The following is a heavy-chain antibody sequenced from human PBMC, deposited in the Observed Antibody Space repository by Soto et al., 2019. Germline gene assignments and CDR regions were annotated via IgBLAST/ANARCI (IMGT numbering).Heavy chain of an antibody. D-gene: IGHD6-13*01. CDR3: AKARHSTSWYGLEADL. CDR2: ISYGGDNK. Sequence: QVQLVESGGGVVQRGRSLRLSCAASGFIFSDYAMHWVRQAPGKGLEWVAVISYGGDNKYYADSVRGRFAISRDNLKNTLDLQMNSLNPEDTAVYHCAKARHSTSWYGLEADLWGQGTLVTVSS. V-gene: IGHV3-30*09. J-gene: IGHJ4*02. CDR1: GFIFSDYA.